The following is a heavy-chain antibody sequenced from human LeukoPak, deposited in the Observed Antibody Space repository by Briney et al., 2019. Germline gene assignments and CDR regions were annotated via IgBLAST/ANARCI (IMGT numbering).Heavy chain of an antibody. V-gene: IGHV4-30-4*08. CDR1: GGSISSGDYY. CDR2: IYYSGST. CDR3: ARGNYVFWSGYAYYFDY. D-gene: IGHD3-3*01. Sequence: SETLSLTCTVSGGSISSGDYYWSWIRQPPGKGLEWIGYIYYSGSTYYNPSLKSRVTISVDTSKNQFSLKLSSVTAADTAVYYCARGNYVFWSGYAYYFDYWGQGTLVTVSS. J-gene: IGHJ4*02.